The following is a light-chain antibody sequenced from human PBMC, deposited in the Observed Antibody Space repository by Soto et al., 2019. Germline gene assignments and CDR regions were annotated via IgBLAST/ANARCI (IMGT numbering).Light chain of an antibody. CDR2: DVS. CDR1: SSDVGGYNY. J-gene: IGLJ1*01. V-gene: IGLV2-14*01. CDR3: SSYTSSSTLDV. Sequence: QPVLTQPASVSGSPGQSITLFCTGTSSDVGGYNYVSWYQQHPGKAPKLMIYDVSNRPSGVSNRFSGSKSGNTASLTISGLQAEDEADYYCSSYTSSSTLDVFGTGTKVTVL.